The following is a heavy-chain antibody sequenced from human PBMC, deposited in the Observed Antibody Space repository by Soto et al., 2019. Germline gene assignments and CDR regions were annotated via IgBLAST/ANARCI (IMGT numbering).Heavy chain of an antibody. CDR1: GGSISSSSYY. Sequence: SETLSLTCTVSGGSISSSSYYWGWIRQPSGKGLEWIGSIYYSGSTYYNPSLKSRVTISVDTSKNQFSLKLSSVTAADTAVYYCARHGGVAVAGTFDYWGQGTLVTVSS. CDR2: IYYSGST. J-gene: IGHJ4*02. D-gene: IGHD6-19*01. V-gene: IGHV4-39*01. CDR3: ARHGGVAVAGTFDY.